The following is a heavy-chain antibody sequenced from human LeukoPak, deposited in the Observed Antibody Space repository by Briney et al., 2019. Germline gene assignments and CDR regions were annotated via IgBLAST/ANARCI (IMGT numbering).Heavy chain of an antibody. V-gene: IGHV3-7*03. D-gene: IGHD7-27*01. CDR1: GFTFSSYW. CDR2: INHNGNVN. Sequence: GGSLRLSCAASGFTFSSYWMNWARQAPGKGLEWVASINHNGNVNYYVDSVKGRFTISRDNAKNSLYLQMSNLRAEDTAVYYCARERSNGDFDYWGQGTLVTVSS. J-gene: IGHJ4*02. CDR3: ARERSNGDFDY.